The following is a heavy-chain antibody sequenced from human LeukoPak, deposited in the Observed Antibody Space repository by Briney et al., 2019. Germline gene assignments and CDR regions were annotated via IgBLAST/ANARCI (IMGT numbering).Heavy chain of an antibody. V-gene: IGHV4-39*01. Sequence: SETLSLTCTVSGGSISRTGYYWGWIRQSPGKGLEWIGSIYYNGNIFYNPSLKSRVTISVDTAKNQLSLEVPSVTDADKAVYYCARHADSGFGELAFDYWGQGTLVTVSS. CDR1: GGSISRTGYY. J-gene: IGHJ4*02. CDR3: ARHADSGFGELAFDY. D-gene: IGHD3-10*01. CDR2: IYYNGNI.